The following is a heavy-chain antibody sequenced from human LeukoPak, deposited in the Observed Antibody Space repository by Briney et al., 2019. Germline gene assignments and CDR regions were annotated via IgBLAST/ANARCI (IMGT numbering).Heavy chain of an antibody. CDR3: ARGHYYYGSGRKRVVYYFDY. J-gene: IGHJ4*02. Sequence: ASVKVSCKASGGTFSSYAISWVRQAPGQGLEWMGGIIPIFGTANYAQKFQGRVTITADKSTSTAYMELSSLRSEDTAVYYCARGHYYYGSGRKRVVYYFDYWGQGTLVTVSS. CDR1: GGTFSSYA. D-gene: IGHD3-10*01. V-gene: IGHV1-69*06. CDR2: IIPIFGTA.